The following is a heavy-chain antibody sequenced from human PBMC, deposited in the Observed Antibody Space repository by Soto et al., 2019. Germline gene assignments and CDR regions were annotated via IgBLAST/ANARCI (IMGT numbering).Heavy chain of an antibody. CDR2: IDTSGTT. CDR3: ARGPRGYVYSHGMDV. Sequence: GTLSLTCTVSGGSISTYYVSWIRQSAGKGLEWIGRIDTSGTTNYNPSLKSRVTMSVDASKNHFSLNLSSVTAADTAVYYCARGPRGYVYSHGMDVWGQGTTVTVSS. CDR1: GGSISTYY. V-gene: IGHV4-4*07. J-gene: IGHJ6*02. D-gene: IGHD2-21*01.